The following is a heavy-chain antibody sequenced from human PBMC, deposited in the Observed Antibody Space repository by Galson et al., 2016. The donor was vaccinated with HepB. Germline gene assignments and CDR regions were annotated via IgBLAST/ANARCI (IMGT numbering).Heavy chain of an antibody. D-gene: IGHD2-2*01. CDR2: ISADGSVK. V-gene: IGHV3-30*18. CDR3: AKEFESSNWYFDV. Sequence: SLRLSCAASGFTFSTYSMHWVRQAPGKGLEWVAVISADGSVKYYADSVKGRFTISRDNSKNTVYLHMNSLRPEDTALYYCAKEFESSNWYFDVWGRGTLATVS. CDR1: GFTFSTYS. J-gene: IGHJ2*01.